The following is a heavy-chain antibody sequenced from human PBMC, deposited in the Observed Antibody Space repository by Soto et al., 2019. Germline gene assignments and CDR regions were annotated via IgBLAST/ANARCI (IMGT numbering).Heavy chain of an antibody. CDR3: ARFTVTPGDYGMDV. D-gene: IGHD4-4*01. CDR2: ISYDGSNK. V-gene: IGHV3-30-3*01. J-gene: IGHJ6*02. Sequence: QVQLVESGGGVVQPGRSLRLSCAASGFTFSSYSMHWVRQAPGKGLEWVAVISYDGSNKYNADSVKGRFTISRDNSKNTLYLQMNSLRAEDTAVYYCARFTVTPGDYGMDVWGQGTKVTVSS. CDR1: GFTFSSYS.